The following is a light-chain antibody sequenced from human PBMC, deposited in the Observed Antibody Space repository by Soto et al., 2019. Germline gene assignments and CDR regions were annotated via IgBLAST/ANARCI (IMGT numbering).Light chain of an antibody. CDR2: HAS. Sequence: EIVMTQSPSTLSVSPGERATLSCRASQSVSDKLAWYQQKPGQAPRLLIYHASARATGIPARFSGSGSGTEFTLTISGLQSEDFAVYYCQQYNNWPPWTVGQGTKVDIK. CDR3: QQYNNWPPWT. V-gene: IGKV3-15*01. J-gene: IGKJ1*01. CDR1: QSVSDK.